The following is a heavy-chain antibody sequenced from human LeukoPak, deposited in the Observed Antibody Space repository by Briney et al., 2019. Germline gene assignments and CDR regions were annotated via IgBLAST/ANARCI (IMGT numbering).Heavy chain of an antibody. Sequence: SGGSLRLSCAASGFTFSSYWMSWVRQAPGKGLEWVANIKQDGSEKYYVDSVKGRFTISRDNAKNSLYLQMNSLRAEDTAVYYCARSTGASGSYYGYYYYYYMDVWGKGTTVTVSS. D-gene: IGHD1-26*01. CDR2: IKQDGSEK. V-gene: IGHV3-7*01. CDR3: ARSTGASGSYYGYYYYYYMDV. J-gene: IGHJ6*03. CDR1: GFTFSSYW.